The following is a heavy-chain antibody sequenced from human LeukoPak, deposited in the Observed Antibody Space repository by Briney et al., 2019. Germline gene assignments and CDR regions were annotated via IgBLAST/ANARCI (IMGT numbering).Heavy chain of an antibody. D-gene: IGHD6-13*01. V-gene: IGHV3-48*01. CDR3: ARDPRTIAAAGNFDY. Sequence: GGSLRLSCVGSGFTFGSYSMNWVRQAPGKGLEWVSYISSGSSTIHYADSVKGRFTISRDNTKNSLYLQMNSLRAEDTAVYYCARDPRTIAAAGNFDYWGQGTLVTVSS. J-gene: IGHJ4*02. CDR1: GFTFGSYS. CDR2: ISSGSSTI.